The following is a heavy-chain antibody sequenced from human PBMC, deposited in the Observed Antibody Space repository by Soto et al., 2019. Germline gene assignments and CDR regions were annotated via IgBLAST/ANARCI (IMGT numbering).Heavy chain of an antibody. CDR2: IYPSDSDT. V-gene: IGHV5-51*01. CDR1: GFTFSSYA. D-gene: IGHD6-25*01. CDR3: AAAIGVPESEYLHH. J-gene: IGHJ1*01. Sequence: GGSLRLSCAASGFTFSSYAMHWVRQMPGKGLEWMGIIYPSDSDTRYSPSFQGQVTISADKSISTAYLQWTSLKASDTATYYCAAAIGVPESEYLHHWGQGTRVTVSS.